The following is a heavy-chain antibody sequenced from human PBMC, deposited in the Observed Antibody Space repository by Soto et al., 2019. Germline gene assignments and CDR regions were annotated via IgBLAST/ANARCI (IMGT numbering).Heavy chain of an antibody. CDR1: GFTFSGSA. D-gene: IGHD3-3*01. J-gene: IGHJ6*03. CDR3: SRQASDFWSGKPQYYMDV. V-gene: IGHV3-73*01. CDR2: IRSKGNNYAT. Sequence: VQLVESGGGLVQPGGSLKLSCAASGFTFSGSALHWVRQASGKGREWVGRIRSKGNNYATAYGASLKGRFTISRDVSKNTAYLQMNSLNTEDTAVYYCSRQASDFWSGKPQYYMDVWGKGTTVTVSS.